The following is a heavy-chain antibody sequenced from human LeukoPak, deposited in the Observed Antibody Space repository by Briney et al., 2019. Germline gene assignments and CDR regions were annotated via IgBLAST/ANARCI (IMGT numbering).Heavy chain of an antibody. J-gene: IGHJ4*02. D-gene: IGHD3-3*01. CDR2: IKQDGSEK. CDR3: ASQGFTIFGVAPPPFDY. Sequence: GGSLRLSCAASGFTFSTYWMSWVRQAPGKGLEWVANIKQDGSEKYYVDSVKGRFTISRDNAKNSLYLRMNSLRAEDTAVYYCASQGFTIFGVAPPPFDYWGQGTLVTVSS. V-gene: IGHV3-7*03. CDR1: GFTFSTYW.